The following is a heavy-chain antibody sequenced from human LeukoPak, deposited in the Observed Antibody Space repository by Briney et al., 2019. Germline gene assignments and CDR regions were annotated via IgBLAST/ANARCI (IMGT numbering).Heavy chain of an antibody. CDR2: IRYDGSNE. CDR1: GFTFSSYG. Sequence: GGSLRLSCASSGFTFSSYGMHWVRQAPGKGLEWVAFIRYDGSNEYYADSVKGRFTISRDNAKKSLYLQMNSLRAEDTAVYYCARVGGITLALAPSPFPDYNYYYMDVWGKGTTVTVSS. J-gene: IGHJ6*03. D-gene: IGHD3-10*01. CDR3: ARVGGITLALAPSPFPDYNYYYMDV. V-gene: IGHV3-30*02.